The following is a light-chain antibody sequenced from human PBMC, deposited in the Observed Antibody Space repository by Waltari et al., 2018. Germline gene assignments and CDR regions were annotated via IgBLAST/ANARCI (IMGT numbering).Light chain of an antibody. J-gene: IGLJ3*02. CDR3: SAWDGSLSAWV. V-gene: IGLV10-54*01. CDR1: NDNVGGQG. Sequence: QAGLTQPPSVSKDLRQTATLTCTGNNDNVGGQGAAWLQQRQGHPPKLLSDRSNGRPSGISEEFSASRSGNIASLAITGRQPEDEADYYCSAWDGSLSAWVFGGGTKLTV. CDR2: RSN.